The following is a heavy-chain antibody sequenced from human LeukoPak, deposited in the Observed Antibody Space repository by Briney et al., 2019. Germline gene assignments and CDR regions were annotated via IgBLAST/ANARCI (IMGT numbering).Heavy chain of an antibody. CDR1: GYNFIDYG. CDR3: ARQKPHDY. Sequence: VASVTVSCKPSGYNFIDYGMSGVRQAPGQGREGMGWIAGYNGNIKYAQKVQGRVTITKETTKSTAYMELRSLRSDDTAVYYCARQKPHDYWGQGTLVTVSS. J-gene: IGHJ4*02. V-gene: IGHV1-18*01. CDR2: IAGYNGNI.